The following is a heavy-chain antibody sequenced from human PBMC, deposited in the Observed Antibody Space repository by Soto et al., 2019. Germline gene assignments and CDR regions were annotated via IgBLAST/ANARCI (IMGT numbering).Heavy chain of an antibody. CDR3: ARELPLRYGSGSYYNTRTYNFDY. Sequence: GGSLRLSCAASGFTFSSYSMNWVRQAPGKGLEWVSYISSSSSTIYYADSVKGRFTISRDKAKNSLYLQMNSLRDEDTAVYYCARELPLRYGSGSYYNTRTYNFDYWGQGTLVTVSS. J-gene: IGHJ4*02. D-gene: IGHD3-10*01. V-gene: IGHV3-48*02. CDR2: ISSSSSTI. CDR1: GFTFSSYS.